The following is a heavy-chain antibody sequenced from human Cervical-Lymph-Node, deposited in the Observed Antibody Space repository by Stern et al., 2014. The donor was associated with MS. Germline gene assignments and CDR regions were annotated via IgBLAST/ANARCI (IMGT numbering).Heavy chain of an antibody. D-gene: IGHD6-19*01. CDR1: GFRFDLYA. Sequence: EVHLVESGGDLVQPGRSLRLSCAASGFRFDLYAMHWVRQAPGKGLEWVAGISWNSVSIGYAVSVKVRFTISRDNVKNFLYLQMDSLRPEDTALYYCAKEIRRADSSPDYWGQGALVTVSS. J-gene: IGHJ4*02. CDR3: AKEIRRADSSPDY. CDR2: ISWNSVSI. V-gene: IGHV3-9*01.